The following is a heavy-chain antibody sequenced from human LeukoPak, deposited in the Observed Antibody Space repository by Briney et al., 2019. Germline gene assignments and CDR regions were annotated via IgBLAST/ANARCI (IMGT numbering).Heavy chain of an antibody. CDR2: KKQDGSEK. J-gene: IGHJ5*02. CDR3: ASLPGYSSGWYGWFDP. CDR1: GFTFISNW. Sequence: PGGSLGLSCAAPGFTFISNWMTWFRKAQGKGLEWVAKKKQDGSEKYYVDSVKGRFTISRDNAKNSLYLQMNSLRAEDTAVYYCASLPGYSSGWYGWFDPWGQGTLVTVSS. V-gene: IGHV3-7*03. D-gene: IGHD6-19*01.